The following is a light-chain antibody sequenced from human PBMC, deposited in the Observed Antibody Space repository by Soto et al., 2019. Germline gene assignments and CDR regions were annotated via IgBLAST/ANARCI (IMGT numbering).Light chain of an antibody. Sequence: EIVMTQSPATLSVSPGEGATLSCRASQSVNINLAWYQEKPGQAPRLLIYGASTRATGIPARFSGSGSGTEFTLTINSLQSGDFATYYCQKYNSAPHTFGQGTKLEIK. CDR1: QSVNIN. CDR3: QKYNSAPHT. V-gene: IGKV3-15*01. J-gene: IGKJ2*01. CDR2: GAS.